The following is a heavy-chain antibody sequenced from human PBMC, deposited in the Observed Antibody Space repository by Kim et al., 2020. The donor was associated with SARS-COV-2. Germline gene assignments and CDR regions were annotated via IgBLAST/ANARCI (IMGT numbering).Heavy chain of an antibody. Sequence: SETLSLTCTVSGGSISSSSYYWGWIRQPPGKGLEWIGSIYYSGSTYYNPSLKSRVTISVDTSKNQFSLKLSSVTAADTAVYYCASVLCSGGSCYFWADYYYYMDVWGKGTTVTVSS. CDR2: IYYSGST. CDR1: GGSISSSSYY. D-gene: IGHD2-15*01. CDR3: ASVLCSGGSCYFWADYYYYMDV. V-gene: IGHV4-39*01. J-gene: IGHJ6*03.